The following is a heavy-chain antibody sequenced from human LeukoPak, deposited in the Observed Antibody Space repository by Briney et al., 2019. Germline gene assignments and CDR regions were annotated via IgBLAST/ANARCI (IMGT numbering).Heavy chain of an antibody. D-gene: IGHD4-23*01. CDR1: GFTFSNYW. J-gene: IGHJ5*02. Sequence: GGSLRLSCAASGFTFSNYWMTWVRQAPGKGLEWVAHINQGGSEEHYMDSAKARFTISRDNAKNSLYLQMNSLRAEDTAVYYCARDVTYHGGDWFDPWGQGTLVTVSS. CDR3: ARDVTYHGGDWFDP. CDR2: INQGGSEE. V-gene: IGHV3-7*01.